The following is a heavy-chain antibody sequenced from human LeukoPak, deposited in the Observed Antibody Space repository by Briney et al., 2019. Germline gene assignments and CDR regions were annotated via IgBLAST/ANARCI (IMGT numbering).Heavy chain of an antibody. CDR3: ARRGEPAGGAPAPSSYWFDP. Sequence: PGGSLRLTCAASGYTFSTYWMSWVRQAPGTGLEWVANIKQDGSEKYYVDSVKGRFTISRDNAKNSLYLQMNSLRAEDTAVYYCARRGEPAGGAPAPSSYWFDPWGQGTLVTVSS. D-gene: IGHD2-2*01. CDR1: GYTFSTYW. J-gene: IGHJ5*02. V-gene: IGHV3-7*01. CDR2: IKQDGSEK.